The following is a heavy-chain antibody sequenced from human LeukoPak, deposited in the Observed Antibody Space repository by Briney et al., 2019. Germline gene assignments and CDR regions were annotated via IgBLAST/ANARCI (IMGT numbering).Heavy chain of an antibody. V-gene: IGHV4-59*01. Sequence: SETLSLTCTVSGGSISSYYWSWIRQPPGKGLEWIGYIYYSGSTNYKPSLKSRVTISVDTSKNQFSLKLSSVTAADTAVYYCARNYGRYYYYMDVWGKGTTVTVSS. J-gene: IGHJ6*03. CDR2: IYYSGST. CDR1: GGSISSYY. D-gene: IGHD3-16*01. CDR3: ARNYGRYYYYMDV.